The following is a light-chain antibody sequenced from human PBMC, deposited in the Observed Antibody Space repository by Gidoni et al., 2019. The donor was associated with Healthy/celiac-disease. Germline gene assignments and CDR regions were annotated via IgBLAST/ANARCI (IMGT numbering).Light chain of an antibody. CDR3: QQRSNWPEWT. Sequence: ESVLTQSPATLSLSPGERATLSCRASQSVSSYLACYQQKPGQAPRLLIYYASNRATGIPARFSGSGSGTDFTLTISSLEPEDFAVYYCQQRSNWPEWTFGQGTKVEIK. J-gene: IGKJ1*01. CDR1: QSVSSY. CDR2: YAS. V-gene: IGKV3-11*01.